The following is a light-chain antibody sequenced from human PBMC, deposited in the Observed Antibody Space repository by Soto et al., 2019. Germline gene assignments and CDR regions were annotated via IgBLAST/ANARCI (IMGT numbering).Light chain of an antibody. V-gene: IGLV1-40*01. CDR1: SSNIGAGYD. Sequence: QSVLTQPPSVSGAPGQRVTISCTGSSSNIGAGYDVHWYQQLPGTAPKLLIYGNSNRPSGVPDRFSGSKSGTSASLAITGLQAEAEADYYCQSYDSSLSGWVFGGGTQLPVL. CDR3: QSYDSSLSGWV. CDR2: GNS. J-gene: IGLJ3*02.